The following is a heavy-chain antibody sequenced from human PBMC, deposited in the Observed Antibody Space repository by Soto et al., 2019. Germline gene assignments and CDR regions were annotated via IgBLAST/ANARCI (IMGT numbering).Heavy chain of an antibody. D-gene: IGHD1-26*01. Sequence: EVQLLESGGGLVQPGGSLRLSCAASGCTFSSYAMSWVRQAPGKGLEWVSAISGSGGSTYYADSVKGRFTISRDNSKNTLYLQMNSLRAEDTAVYYCAKVLGWELLNYYYGMDVWGQGTTVTVSS. CDR2: ISGSGGST. CDR1: GCTFSSYA. V-gene: IGHV3-23*01. CDR3: AKVLGWELLNYYYGMDV. J-gene: IGHJ6*02.